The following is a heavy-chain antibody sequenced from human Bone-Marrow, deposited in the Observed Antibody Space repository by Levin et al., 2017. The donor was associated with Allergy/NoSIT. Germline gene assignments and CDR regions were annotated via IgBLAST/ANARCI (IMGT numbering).Heavy chain of an antibody. Sequence: GESLKISCKGSGYSFTSYWIGWVRQMPGKGLEWMGIIYPGDSDTRYSPSFQGQVTISADKSISTAYLQWSSLKASDTAMYYCARTFFIVSYSNYPPHFDYWGQGTLVTVSS. CDR2: IYPGDSDT. J-gene: IGHJ4*02. CDR1: GYSFTSYW. D-gene: IGHD4-11*01. CDR3: ARTFFIVSYSNYPPHFDY. V-gene: IGHV5-51*01.